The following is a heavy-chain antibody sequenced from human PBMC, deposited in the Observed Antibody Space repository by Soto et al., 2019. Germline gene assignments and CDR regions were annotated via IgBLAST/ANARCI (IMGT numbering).Heavy chain of an antibody. CDR3: ARDYNEGVGYDFWSGYYRALSGMDV. J-gene: IGHJ6*02. CDR2: ISSSSTYI. Sequence: PGGSLRLSCAASGFTFSSYGMNWVRQAPGKGLEWVSAISSSSTYIKYADSVEGRFTISRDNARNALYLEMNSLRAEDTAVYYCARDYNEGVGYDFWSGYYRALSGMDVWGQGTTVTVSS. V-gene: IGHV3-21*01. CDR1: GFTFSSYG. D-gene: IGHD3-3*01.